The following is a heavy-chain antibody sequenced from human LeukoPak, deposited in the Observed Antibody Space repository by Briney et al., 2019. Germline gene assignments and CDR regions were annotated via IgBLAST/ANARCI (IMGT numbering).Heavy chain of an antibody. CDR2: IYHSGST. D-gene: IGHD3-16*01. CDR3: ARAGDYVWGTYSM. J-gene: IGHJ4*02. CDR1: GYSISSGYY. Sequence: PSETLSLTCTVSGYSISSGYYWGWIRQPPGKGLEWIGSIYHSGSTYYNPSLKSRVTISVDTSKHQFSLKVISVTAADTALYYCARAGDYVWGTYSMWGQGILVTVSS. V-gene: IGHV4-38-2*02.